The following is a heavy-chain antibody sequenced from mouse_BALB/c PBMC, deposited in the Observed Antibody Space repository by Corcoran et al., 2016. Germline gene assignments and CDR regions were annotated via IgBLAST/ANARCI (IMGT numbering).Heavy chain of an antibody. J-gene: IGHJ4*01. CDR3: AREPYAMDY. Sequence: QIQLVQSGPELKKPGETVKISCKASGYTFTNYGMNWVKQAPGKCLKWMGWINTYTGETTYADDFKGRFAFSLETSASTAYLQINNLKNEDTATYFCAREPYAMDYWGQGTSVTVSS. V-gene: IGHV9-3-1*01. CDR2: INTYTGET. CDR1: GYTFTNYG.